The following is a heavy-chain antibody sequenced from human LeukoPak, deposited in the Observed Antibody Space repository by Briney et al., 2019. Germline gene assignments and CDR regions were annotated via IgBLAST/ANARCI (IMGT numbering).Heavy chain of an antibody. CDR2: INPGGGNT. CDR3: ARIRDGYNDAYDI. V-gene: IGHV1-46*01. J-gene: IGHJ3*02. CDR1: GYTFTNSY. D-gene: IGHD5-24*01. Sequence: GASVKVSCKASGYTFTNSYIHWVRQAPGQGFQWMGLINPGGGNTNYAQNFQGRLTMTRDTSTTTVYMELSGLRSEDTAIYYCARIRDGYNDAYDIWGQGTVVTVSS.